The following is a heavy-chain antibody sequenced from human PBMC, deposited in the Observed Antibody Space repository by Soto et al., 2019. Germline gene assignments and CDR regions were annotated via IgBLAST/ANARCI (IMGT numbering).Heavy chain of an antibody. CDR1: GGTFSSYA. V-gene: IGHV1-69*13. J-gene: IGHJ6*02. CDR2: IIPIFGTA. Sequence: GASVKVSCKASGGTFSSYAISWVRQAPGQGLEWMGGIIPIFGTANYAQKFQGRVTITADESTSTAYMELSSLRSEDTAVYYCARAEFAYSAYYYYYGMDVWGQGTTVTVSS. CDR3: ARAEFAYSAYYYYYGMDV. D-gene: IGHD3-10*01.